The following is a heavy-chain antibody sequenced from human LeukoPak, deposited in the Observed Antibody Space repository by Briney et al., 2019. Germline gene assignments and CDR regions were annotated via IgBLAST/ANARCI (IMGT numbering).Heavy chain of an antibody. J-gene: IGHJ4*02. D-gene: IGHD3-22*01. V-gene: IGHV3-30*01. CDR1: GFTFSSYW. CDR3: ARGANYYDSSAVFY. Sequence: GGSLRLSCAASGFTFSSYWMSWVRQAPGKGLEWVAVISYDGSNKYYADSVKGRFTISGDNSKNTLYLQMNSLRAEDTAVYYCARGANYYDSSAVFYWGQGTLVTVSS. CDR2: ISYDGSNK.